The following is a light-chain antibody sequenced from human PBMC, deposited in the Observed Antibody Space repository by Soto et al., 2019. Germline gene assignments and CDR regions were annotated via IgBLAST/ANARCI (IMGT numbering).Light chain of an antibody. J-gene: IGLJ3*02. CDR1: NIGSKS. CDR3: QVWDISSGHVV. V-gene: IGLV3-21*01. CDR2: YDS. Sequence: SYELTQPPSVSVAPGKTASVACGGRNIGSKSVHWYQKKPGQAPVLVMYYDSDRPSGLPERFSGSNSGNTATLTISRVEAGDEADYYCQVWDISSGHVVFGGGTKLTVL.